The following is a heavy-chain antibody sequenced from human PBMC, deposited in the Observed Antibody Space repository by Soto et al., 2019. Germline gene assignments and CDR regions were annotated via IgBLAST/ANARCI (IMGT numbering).Heavy chain of an antibody. CDR1: GGSISSSSYY. V-gene: IGHV4-39*01. CDR2: IYYSGST. J-gene: IGHJ5*02. CDR3: ASTPARGSSWYGWFDP. Sequence: SETLSLTCTVSGGSISSSSYYWGWIRQPPGKGLEWIGSIYYSGSTYYNPSLKSRVTISVDTSKNQFSLKLSSVTAADTAVYYCASTPARGSSWYGWFDPWGQGTLVTVSS. D-gene: IGHD6-13*01.